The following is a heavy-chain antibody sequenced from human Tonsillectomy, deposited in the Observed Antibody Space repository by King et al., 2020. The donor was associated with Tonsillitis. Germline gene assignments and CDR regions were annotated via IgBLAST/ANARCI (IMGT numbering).Heavy chain of an antibody. J-gene: IGHJ6*02. CDR2: ISYDGSNQ. V-gene: IGHV3-30-3*01. CDR1: GFTFRNSA. D-gene: IGHD5-18*01. Sequence: QLVQSGGGVVQPGRSLRLSCAASGFTFRNSAMHWVRQAPGKGLEWVAVISYDGSNQYHADAVKGRLTISRDNSKHTLYLQMNSLRAEDTAVYYCARGRFGGDMYGPYSHGLDVWGQGTTVTVSS. CDR3: ARGRFGGDMYGPYSHGLDV.